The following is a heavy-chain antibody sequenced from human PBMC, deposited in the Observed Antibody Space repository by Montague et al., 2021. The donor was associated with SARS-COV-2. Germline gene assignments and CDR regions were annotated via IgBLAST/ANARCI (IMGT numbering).Heavy chain of an antibody. D-gene: IGHD3-9*01. Sequence: PELVKPTQTLTLTCTFSGFSLSTSGMCVSWIRRPPGKALEWLALIDWDDDKYYSTSLKTRLTISKDTPKNQVVLTMTNMDPVDTATYYCARIRDYDILTGSYSGFDYWGQGTLVTVSS. J-gene: IGHJ4*02. CDR1: GFSLSTSGMC. CDR2: IDWDDDK. V-gene: IGHV2-70*01. CDR3: ARIRDYDILTGSYSGFDY.